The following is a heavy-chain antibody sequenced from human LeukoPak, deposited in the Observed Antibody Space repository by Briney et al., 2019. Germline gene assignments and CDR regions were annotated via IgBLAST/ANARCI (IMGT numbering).Heavy chain of an antibody. CDR2: IYHSGST. Sequence: SETLSLTCAVSGGSISSSNWWRWLRAPPGKRLEGIGEIYHSGSTNYNPSLKRRVTISVDKSKNQFPLKLSSVTAADTAVYYCARIYGDYDLGDYWGQGTLVTVSS. J-gene: IGHJ4*02. D-gene: IGHD4-17*01. CDR3: ARIYGDYDLGDY. CDR1: GGSISSSNW. V-gene: IGHV4-4*02.